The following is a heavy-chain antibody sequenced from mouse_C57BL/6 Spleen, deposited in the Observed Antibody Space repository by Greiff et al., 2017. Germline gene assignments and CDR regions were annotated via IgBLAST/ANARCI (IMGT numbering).Heavy chain of an antibody. Sequence: QVQLQQPGAELVKPGASVKMSCKASGYTFPSYWITWVKQRPGRGLGWIGDFYPGSGSTNYNEKFKSKAPLTVDTSSSTAYRQLSSLTTEDSAVYYWGRDLGYYGSSYDFDYWGQGTTLTVSS. V-gene: IGHV1-55*01. D-gene: IGHD1-1*01. CDR3: GRDLGYYGSSYDFDY. CDR1: GYTFPSYW. J-gene: IGHJ2*01. CDR2: FYPGSGST.